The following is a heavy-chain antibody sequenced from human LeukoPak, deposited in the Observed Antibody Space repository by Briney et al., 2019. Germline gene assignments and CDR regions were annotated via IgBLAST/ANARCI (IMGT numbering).Heavy chain of an antibody. CDR2: LIPIFGTA. CDR1: GGTFSSYA. CDR3: ARAHPITGTKGFYFDY. J-gene: IGHJ4*02. Sequence: ASVKVSCKASGGTFSSYAISWVRQAPGQGLEWMGRLIPIFGTANYAQKFQGRVTITTDESTSTAYMELSSLRSEDTAVYYCARAHPITGTKGFYFDYWGQGTLVTVSS. D-gene: IGHD1-7*01. V-gene: IGHV1-69*05.